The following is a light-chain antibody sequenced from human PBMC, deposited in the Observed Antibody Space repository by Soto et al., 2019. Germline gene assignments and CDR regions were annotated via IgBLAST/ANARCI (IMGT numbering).Light chain of an antibody. J-gene: IGLJ1*01. CDR1: SSDVGRYDY. CDR2: DVR. V-gene: IGLV2-14*03. Sequence: QSVLTQPGSVSGSPGQSITISCTGTSSDVGRYDYVSWYQQHPGKAPKLLIYDVRSRPSGVSNRFSGSKSGNAASLTISGLQAEDEADYFCTSYISSSTLGVFGTGTKVTVL. CDR3: TSYISSSTLGV.